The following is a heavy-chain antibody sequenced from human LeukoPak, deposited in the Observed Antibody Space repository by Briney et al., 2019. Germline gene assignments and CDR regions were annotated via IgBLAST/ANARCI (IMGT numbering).Heavy chain of an antibody. CDR2: ISTDGSTI. V-gene: IGHV3-48*03. CDR1: GFAFSSYE. CDR3: ASARGSNYGSLGD. Sequence: PGGSLRLSCTASGFAFSSYEMNWVRQAPGKGLEWVSYISTDGSTIHYTDSVKGRFTFSRDNAKNSVYLQMNSLRAEDTAVYYCASARGSNYGSLGDWGQGTLVTVSS. D-gene: IGHD5-18*01. J-gene: IGHJ4*02.